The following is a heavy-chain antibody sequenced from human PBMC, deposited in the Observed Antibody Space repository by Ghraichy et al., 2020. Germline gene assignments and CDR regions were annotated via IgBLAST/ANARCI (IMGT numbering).Heavy chain of an antibody. CDR3: ARGQNGRWLLPHRYNWFDP. D-gene: IGHD3-22*01. V-gene: IGHV4-34*01. J-gene: IGHJ5*02. CDR1: GGSFSGYY. CDR2: INHSGST. Sequence: SETLSLTCAVYGGSFSGYYWSWIRQPPGKGLEWIGEINHSGSTNYNPSLKSRVTISVDTSKNQFSLKLSSVTAADTAVYYCARGQNGRWLLPHRYNWFDPWGQGTLVTVSS.